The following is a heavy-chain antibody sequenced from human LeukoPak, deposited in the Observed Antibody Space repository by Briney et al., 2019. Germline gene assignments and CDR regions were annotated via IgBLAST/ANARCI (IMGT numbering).Heavy chain of an antibody. CDR1: GYTFTGYY. D-gene: IGHD5-24*01. J-gene: IGHJ4*02. Sequence: ASVKVSCKASGYTFTGYYIHWVRQAPGQGLEWMGWINPNSGGTNYAQKFQGRVTMTRDTSISTAYMELSRLRSDDTAVYYCARAPRWLQEAYYFDYWGQGTLVTVSS. CDR3: ARAPRWLQEAYYFDY. V-gene: IGHV1-2*02. CDR2: INPNSGGT.